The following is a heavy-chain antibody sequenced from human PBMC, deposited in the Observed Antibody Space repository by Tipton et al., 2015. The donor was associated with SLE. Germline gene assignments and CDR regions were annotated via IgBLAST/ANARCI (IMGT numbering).Heavy chain of an antibody. CDR2: ISTDNGNT. D-gene: IGHD6-13*01. J-gene: IGHJ6*03. CDR3: ARESAPFYSSSWSYMDV. CDR1: GYTFTSYG. V-gene: IGHV1-18*04. Sequence: QLVQSGAEVKKPGASVKVSCKASGYTFTSYGINWVRQAPGQGLEWMGWISTDNGNTNYAKKVQGRVTMTTDTSTTTAYMALRSLRSDDTAVYYCARESAPFYSSSWSYMDVWGKGTTVTVSS.